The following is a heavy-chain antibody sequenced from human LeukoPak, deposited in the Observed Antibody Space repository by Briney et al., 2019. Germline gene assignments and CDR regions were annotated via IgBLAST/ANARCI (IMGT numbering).Heavy chain of an antibody. D-gene: IGHD1-26*01. CDR2: IYYSGNT. J-gene: IGHJ6*03. CDR1: GGSISSSNYY. CDR3: ARQDTRGYYYYYMDV. Sequence: SETLSLTCTISGGSISSSNYYWAWIRQPPGKGLEWIGAIYYSGNTNYNPSLKSRVTMSVDTSKNQFSLKLSSVTAADTAVYYCARQDTRGYYYYYMDVWGKGTTVTISS. V-gene: IGHV4-39*01.